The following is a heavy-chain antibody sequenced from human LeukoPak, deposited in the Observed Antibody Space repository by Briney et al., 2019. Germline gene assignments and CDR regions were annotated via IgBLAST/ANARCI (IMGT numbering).Heavy chain of an antibody. CDR1: GYTFANYG. D-gene: IGHD4-23*01. CDR2: ISIYNGNT. V-gene: IGHV1-18*01. CDR3: VRDKNGGSFDY. J-gene: IGHJ4*02. Sequence: ASVKVSCKPSGYTFANYGITWVRQAPGQGLEWMGWISIYNGNTNYAREVQGRVTMTTDTSTSTAYMELRSLRSDDTAVYYCVRDKNGGSFDYWGQGTLVTVSS.